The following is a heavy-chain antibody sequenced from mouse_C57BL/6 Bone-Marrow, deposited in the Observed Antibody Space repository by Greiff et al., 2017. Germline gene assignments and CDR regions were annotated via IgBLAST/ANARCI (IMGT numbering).Heavy chain of an antibody. CDR1: GYTFTSYG. V-gene: IGHV1-81*01. CDR3: ARSVRLLAWFAY. Sequence: QVQLKESGAELARPGASVKLSCKASGYTFTSYGISWVKQRTGQGLEWIGEIYPRSGNTYYNEKFKGKATLTADKSSSTAYMELRSLTSEDSAVYFCARSVRLLAWFAYWGKGTLVTVSA. D-gene: IGHD2-3*01. CDR2: IYPRSGNT. J-gene: IGHJ3*01.